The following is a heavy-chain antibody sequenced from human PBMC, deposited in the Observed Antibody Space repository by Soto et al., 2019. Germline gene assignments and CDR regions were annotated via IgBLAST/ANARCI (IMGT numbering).Heavy chain of an antibody. Sequence: ETLSLTCTVSGGSISSYYWSWIRQPPGKGLEWIGYIYYSGSTNYNPSLKSRVTISVDTSKNQFSLKLSSVTAADTAVYYCARAMIVVHEGAFDIWGQGTMVTVSS. D-gene: IGHD3-22*01. J-gene: IGHJ3*02. V-gene: IGHV4-59*01. CDR1: GGSISSYY. CDR2: IYYSGST. CDR3: ARAMIVVHEGAFDI.